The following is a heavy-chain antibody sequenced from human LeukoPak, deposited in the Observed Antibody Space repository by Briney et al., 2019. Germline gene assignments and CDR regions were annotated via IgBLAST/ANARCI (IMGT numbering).Heavy chain of an antibody. CDR3: TRGGSSYYAGWSDP. CDR2: IKQHASEK. CDR1: GGSFSGYY. Sequence: PSETLSLTCAVYGGSFSGYYWSWIRQPPGKGLEWVASIKQHASEKHYVDSVKGRFTISRDDARNSVSLHMSSLRDDDTALYYCTRGGSSYYAGWSDPWGQGSLVTVSS. D-gene: IGHD3-10*01. V-gene: IGHV3-7*03. J-gene: IGHJ5*02.